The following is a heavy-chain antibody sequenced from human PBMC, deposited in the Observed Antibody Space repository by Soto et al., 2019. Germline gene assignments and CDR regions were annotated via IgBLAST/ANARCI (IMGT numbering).Heavy chain of an antibody. D-gene: IGHD2-2*01. CDR2: ISSGSSTI. CDR1: GFTFSSYS. CDR3: AKDASSTTWLNWFDP. J-gene: IGHJ5*02. Sequence: GGSLRLSCAASGFTFSSYSMNWVRQAPGKGLEWVSYISSGSSTIYYTDSVKGRFTISRDNAKNSLYLQMNSLRAEDTAVYYCAKDASSTTWLNWFDPWGQGTLVTVSS. V-gene: IGHV3-48*01.